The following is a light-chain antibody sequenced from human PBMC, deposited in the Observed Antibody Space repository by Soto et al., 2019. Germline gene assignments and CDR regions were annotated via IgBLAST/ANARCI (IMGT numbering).Light chain of an antibody. CDR2: GAS. Sequence: IVMTQSPATLSVSPWERATLSCRASQSVSSNLAWYQQKPGQAPRLLIYGASTRATGIPARFSGSGSGTEFTLTISSLQSEDFAVYYCQQYNNWPPGTFGQGTRWIS. V-gene: IGKV3-15*01. J-gene: IGKJ1*01. CDR1: QSVSSN. CDR3: QQYNNWPPGT.